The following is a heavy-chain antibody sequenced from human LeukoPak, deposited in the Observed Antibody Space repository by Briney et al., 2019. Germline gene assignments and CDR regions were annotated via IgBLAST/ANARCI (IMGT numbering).Heavy chain of an antibody. CDR2: IKEDGSER. D-gene: IGHD3-10*01. CDR3: AKDYYASGTYYYYFDY. V-gene: IGHV3-7*03. Sequence: GGSLRLSCAGSAFIFSGHWMNWVRQTPGKGLEWVASIKEDGSERQYGDSVKGRFSISRDSSKNTLYLQMNSLRAEDTAVYYCAKDYYASGTYYYYFDYWGQGTLVTVSS. J-gene: IGHJ4*02. CDR1: AFIFSGHW.